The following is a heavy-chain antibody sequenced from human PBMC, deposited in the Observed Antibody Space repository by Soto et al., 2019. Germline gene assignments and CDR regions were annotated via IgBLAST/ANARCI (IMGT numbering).Heavy chain of an antibody. D-gene: IGHD5-18*01. CDR1: GVSIHNSHSF. Sequence: PSETLSLTCAVSGVSIHNSHSFWAWIRQPPGKGLEFIGSVYYSGGANYNPSLKSRVTISVDTSKNQLSLRVSSVTAADTAVYYCARGYSYANYFDYWGQGTLVTVSS. V-gene: IGHV4-39*07. J-gene: IGHJ4*02. CDR2: VYYSGGA. CDR3: ARGYSYANYFDY.